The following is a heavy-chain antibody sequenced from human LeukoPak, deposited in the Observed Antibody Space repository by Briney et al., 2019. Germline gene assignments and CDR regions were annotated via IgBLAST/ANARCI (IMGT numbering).Heavy chain of an antibody. J-gene: IGHJ3*02. CDR1: GFTFSSYA. CDR3: AKVKGHIVVVIANKYAFDI. D-gene: IGHD2-21*01. V-gene: IGHV3-23*01. Sequence: PGGSLRLSCAASGFTFSSYAMSWVRQAPGKGLEWVSAISGSGGSTYYADSVKGRFTISRDNSKNTLYLQMNSLRAEDTAVYYCAKVKGHIVVVIANKYAFDIRGQGTMVTVSS. CDR2: ISGSGGST.